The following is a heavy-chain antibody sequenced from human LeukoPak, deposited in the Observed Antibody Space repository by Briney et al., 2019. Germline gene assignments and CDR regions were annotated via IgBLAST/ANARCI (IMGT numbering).Heavy chain of an antibody. V-gene: IGHV4-4*07. CDR1: GGSISSYY. D-gene: IGHD1-26*01. CDR3: ARQPSGSSPYYYYYMDV. CDR2: IYTSGST. Sequence: SETLSLTCTVSGGSISSYYWSWIRQPAGKGLEWIGRIYTSGSTNYNPSLKSRVTMSVDTSKNQFSLKLSSVTAADTAVYYCARQPSGSSPYYYYYMDVWGQGTLVTVSS. J-gene: IGHJ6*03.